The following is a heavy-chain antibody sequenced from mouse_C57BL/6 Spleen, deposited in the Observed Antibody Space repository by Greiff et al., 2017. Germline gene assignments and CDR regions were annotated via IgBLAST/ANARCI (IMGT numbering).Heavy chain of an antibody. CDR1: GFTFRDYG. Sequence: EVKLVESGGGLVKPGGSLKLSCAASGFTFRDYGMHWVRQAPEKGLAWVAYISRGSSTIYYADTVKGRFTISRDNAKSTQFLQMASLVSEDTAMYSCAHYGFDDWGQGTTLTVSS. J-gene: IGHJ2*01. CDR3: AHYGFDD. CDR2: ISRGSSTI. D-gene: IGHD1-2*01. V-gene: IGHV5-17*01.